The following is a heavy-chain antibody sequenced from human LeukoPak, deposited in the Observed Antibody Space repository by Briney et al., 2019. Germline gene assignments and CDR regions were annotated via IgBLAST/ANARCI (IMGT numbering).Heavy chain of an antibody. D-gene: IGHD3-10*01. J-gene: IGHJ6*03. CDR3: ARPRGAPGYMDV. V-gene: IGHV3-21*01. Sequence: PGGSLRLSCAASGFTFSTYNMDWVRQAPGKGLEWVSSIGSSSTYIYYADSVKGRFTISRDNAKNSLYLQMNSLRAEDTAVYYCARPRGAPGYMDVWGKGTTVTVSS. CDR2: IGSSSTYI. CDR1: GFTFSTYN.